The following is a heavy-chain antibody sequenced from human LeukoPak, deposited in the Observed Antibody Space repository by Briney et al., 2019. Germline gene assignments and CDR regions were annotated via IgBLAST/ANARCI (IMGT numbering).Heavy chain of an antibody. Sequence: GGSLRLSCAASEFTFSTYSMNWVRQAPGQGLEWVSAIGPSGGSTYYADSVKGRFTISRDNSKNTLYLQMNSLRVEDTALYYCAKRVDYGGNYYFDYWGQGTLVTVSS. CDR1: EFTFSTYS. CDR2: IGPSGGST. J-gene: IGHJ4*02. D-gene: IGHD4-23*01. V-gene: IGHV3-23*01. CDR3: AKRVDYGGNYYFDY.